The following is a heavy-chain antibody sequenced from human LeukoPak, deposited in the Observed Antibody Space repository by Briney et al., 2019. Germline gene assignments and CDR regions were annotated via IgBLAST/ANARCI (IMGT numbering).Heavy chain of an antibody. J-gene: IGHJ5*02. V-gene: IGHV4-59*01. CDR3: GREGMIELHNWFDP. CDR1: GDSISLYY. Sequence: LETLSVTCTVPGDSISLYYFSWIRQSPGKGLECVWYIYYNGNTNYNPSPMSRLMLSVVTPKNQVSLRLSVVAAADTAVYYCGREGMIELHNWFDPWGQGTLVSVSS. CDR2: IYYNGNT. D-gene: IGHD3-22*01.